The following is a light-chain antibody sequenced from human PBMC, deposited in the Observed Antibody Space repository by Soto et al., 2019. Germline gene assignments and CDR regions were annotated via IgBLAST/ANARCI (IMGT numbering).Light chain of an antibody. J-gene: IGKJ1*01. Sequence: DIQMTQSPSTLSGSVGDRVTIPRRASQTISSWLAWYQQKPGKATKLLIYKASTLKSGVPSRFSGSGSGTEFTLTISSLQPDDFATYYCQHYNSYSEALGQGTKVDIK. V-gene: IGKV1-5*03. CDR1: QTISSW. CDR2: KAS. CDR3: QHYNSYSEA.